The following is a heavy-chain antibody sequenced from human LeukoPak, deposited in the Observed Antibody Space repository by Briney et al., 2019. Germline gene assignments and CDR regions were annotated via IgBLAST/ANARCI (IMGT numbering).Heavy chain of an antibody. V-gene: IGHV3-11*01. CDR2: ISGSGSTI. CDR1: GFTFSDQH. D-gene: IGHD4-11*01. Sequence: KPGGSLRLSCAASGFTFSDQHMSWIRQAPGKGLEWVSYISGSGSTIYYADAVKGRFTISRDNAKNSLYLQMNSLRAEDTALYYCARENSNNYYYYMDVWGKGTTVTVSS. CDR3: ARENSNNYYYYMDV. J-gene: IGHJ6*03.